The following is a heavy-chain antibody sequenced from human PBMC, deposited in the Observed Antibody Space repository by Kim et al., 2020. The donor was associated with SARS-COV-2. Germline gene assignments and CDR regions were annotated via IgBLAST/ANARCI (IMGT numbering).Heavy chain of an antibody. V-gene: IGHV4-4*07. CDR3: ASALGH. CDR2: TSGRT. D-gene: IGHD3-16*02. J-gene: IGHJ4*02. Sequence: TSGRTKYNPSLQSRVTMSVDMSKNQFSRQLSSVTAADTAVYYCASALGHWGQGTLVTVSS.